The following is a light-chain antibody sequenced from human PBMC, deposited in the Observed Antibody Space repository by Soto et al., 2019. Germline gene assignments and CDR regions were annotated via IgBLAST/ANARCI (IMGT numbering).Light chain of an antibody. CDR1: QDIIKF. Sequence: DIQMTQSPSSLTAFIGDRVSISCLASQDIIKFLAWYQQRPGRIPNVLINAASTLRPGVPSRFSGSGSGTNFTLTINGLQPEDEATYYCQTYRYAPATFGQGTKVEIK. V-gene: IGKV1-27*01. J-gene: IGKJ1*01. CDR3: QTYRYAPAT. CDR2: AAS.